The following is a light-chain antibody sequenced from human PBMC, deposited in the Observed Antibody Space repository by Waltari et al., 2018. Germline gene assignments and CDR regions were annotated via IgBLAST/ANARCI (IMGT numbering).Light chain of an antibody. CDR3: SSYAGGSSLM. V-gene: IGLV2-8*01. CDR2: EVT. CDR1: STDDEGYDP. J-gene: IGLJ3*02. Sequence: QSALTQPPSASGSPGQSITISCTGISTDDEGYDPVLWYQQHPGKAPELLIYEVTNRPSGVPARFAGAKSEHTASLAVSGLQAEDEADYYCSSYAGGSSLMFGGGTKLTVL.